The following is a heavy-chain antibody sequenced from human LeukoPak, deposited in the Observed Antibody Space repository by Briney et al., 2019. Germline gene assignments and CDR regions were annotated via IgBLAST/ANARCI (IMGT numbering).Heavy chain of an antibody. CDR1: GYTFTSYD. CDR3: ARVITMVRGASPNWFDP. J-gene: IGHJ5*02. D-gene: IGHD3-10*01. CDR2: MNPNSGNT. Sequence: ASVKVSCKASGYTFTSYDINWVRQATGQGLEWMGWMNPNSGNTGYAQKFQGRVTMTRDTSISTAYMELSSLRSEDTAVYYCARVITMVRGASPNWFDPWGQGALVTVSS. V-gene: IGHV1-8*01.